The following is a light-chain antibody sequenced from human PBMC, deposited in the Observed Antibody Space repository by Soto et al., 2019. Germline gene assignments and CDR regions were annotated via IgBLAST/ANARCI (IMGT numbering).Light chain of an antibody. Sequence: QTVVTQEPSLTVSPGWTVTLTWATSTGAVTSGYYPNWVQQKPGQTPRALIDSTSNKHSWTPARFSGSIRGGKAALTLSGVQPEDEAAYYCLLYYGGAQLVFGGGTKLTVL. CDR3: LLYYGGAQLV. V-gene: IGLV7-43*01. J-gene: IGLJ2*01. CDR2: STS. CDR1: TGAVTSGYY.